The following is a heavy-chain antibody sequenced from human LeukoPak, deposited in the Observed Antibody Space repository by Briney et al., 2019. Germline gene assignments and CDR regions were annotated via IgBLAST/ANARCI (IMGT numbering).Heavy chain of an antibody. CDR1: GSTFSSYA. D-gene: IGHD1-1*01. Sequence: GGSLRLSCAASGSTFSSYAMHWVRQAPGKGLEWVAVISYDGSNKYYADSVKGRFTISRDNSKNTLYLQMNSLRAEDTAVYYCARGLYNWNDGYYFDYWGQGTLVTVSS. CDR2: ISYDGSNK. J-gene: IGHJ4*02. V-gene: IGHV3-30*04. CDR3: ARGLYNWNDGYYFDY.